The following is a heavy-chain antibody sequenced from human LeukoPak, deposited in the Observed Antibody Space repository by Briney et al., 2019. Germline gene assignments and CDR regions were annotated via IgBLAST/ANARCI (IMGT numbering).Heavy chain of an antibody. CDR1: GLSVSDNY. Sequence: GGTLRLSCAASGLSVSDNYMTWVRQAPGTGLDLDSIIYPIDRTYYADSVTGRFTISRAVSKNTLHLHMNSLRVNDTAASYCSRAWTGDYWGEGKLVTVSS. D-gene: IGHD3/OR15-3a*01. CDR3: SRAWTGDY. CDR2: IYPIDRT. V-gene: IGHV3-53*01. J-gene: IGHJ4*02.